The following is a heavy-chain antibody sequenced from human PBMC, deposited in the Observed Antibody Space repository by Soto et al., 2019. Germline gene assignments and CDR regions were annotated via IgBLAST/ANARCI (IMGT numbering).Heavy chain of an antibody. CDR3: ARGPISYDILTGPTSYNWFDP. CDR2: IYHSGST. V-gene: IGHV4-4*02. CDR1: GGSISSSNW. Sequence: QVQLQESGPGLVKPSGTLSLTCAVSGGSISSSNWWSWVRQPPGKGLEWIGEIYHSGSTNYNPSLKSRVSMSVDQSKNQFSLKLSSVPAADTAVYYCARGPISYDILTGPTSYNWFDPWCQGTLVTVSS. J-gene: IGHJ5*02. D-gene: IGHD3-9*01.